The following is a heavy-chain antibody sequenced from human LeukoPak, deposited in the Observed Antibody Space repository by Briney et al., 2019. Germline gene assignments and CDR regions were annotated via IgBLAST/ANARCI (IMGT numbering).Heavy chain of an antibody. CDR2: IYYSGST. J-gene: IGHJ5*02. V-gene: IGHV4-59*08. Sequence: SETLSLTCTVSGGSITSYYWSWIRQPPGKGPEWIGYIYYSGSTTYNPSLRSRVTISLDTSKNQFSLKMSSVTAADTAVYYCARTRLQLSSLEPWGQGTLVTVSS. CDR3: ARTRLQLSSLEP. D-gene: IGHD3-10*02. CDR1: GGSITSYY.